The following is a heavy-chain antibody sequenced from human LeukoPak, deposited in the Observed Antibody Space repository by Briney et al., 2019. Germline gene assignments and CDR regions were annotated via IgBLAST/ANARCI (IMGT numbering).Heavy chain of an antibody. D-gene: IGHD6-13*01. V-gene: IGHV3-48*03. CDR2: ISSSGSTI. Sequence: GGSLRLSYAASGFTFSSYEMNWVRQAPGKGLEWVSYISSSGSTIYYADSVKGRFTISRDNAKNSLYLQMNSLRAEDTAVYYCARESDGSSWYRYFDYWGQGTLVTVSS. J-gene: IGHJ4*02. CDR1: GFTFSSYE. CDR3: ARESDGSSWYRYFDY.